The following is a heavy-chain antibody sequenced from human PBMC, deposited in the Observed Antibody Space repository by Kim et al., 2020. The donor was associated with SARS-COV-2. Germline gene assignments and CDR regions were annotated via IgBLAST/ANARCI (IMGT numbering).Heavy chain of an antibody. CDR2: ISPDGKTQ. V-gene: IGHV3-30*03. J-gene: IGHJ4*02. Sequence: GGSLRLSCAASGLTIEKYGMHWVRQAPGKGLDWLAVISPDGKTQFYADSVRGRFTISRDNSKNTVNLQLDGLRPEDTGVYHCTFYYLFNFDQRLDYWGRGTLVTVSS. CDR3: TFYYLFNFDQRLDY. CDR1: GLTIEKYG. D-gene: IGHD3-9*01.